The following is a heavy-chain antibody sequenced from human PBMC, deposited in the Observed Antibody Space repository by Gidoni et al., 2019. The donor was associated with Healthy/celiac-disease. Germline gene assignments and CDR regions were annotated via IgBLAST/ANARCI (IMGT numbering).Heavy chain of an antibody. CDR2: IKSKTDGGTT. V-gene: IGHV3-15*01. J-gene: IGHJ4*02. Sequence: EVQLVESGGGLVKPGGSLRLSLAASGFPFSYARMSWVRQAPGKGLEWVGRIKSKTDGGTTDYAAPVKGRFTISRDDSKNTLYLQMNSLKTEDTAVYYCTTVNDIRGYDPDYWGQGTLVTVSS. CDR3: TTVNDIRGYDPDY. CDR1: GFPFSYAR. D-gene: IGHD5-12*01.